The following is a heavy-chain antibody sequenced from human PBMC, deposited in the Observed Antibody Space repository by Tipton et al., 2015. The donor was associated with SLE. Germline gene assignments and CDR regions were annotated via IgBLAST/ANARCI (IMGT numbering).Heavy chain of an antibody. CDR2: INPSDGWA. CDR1: GYTFTDSY. D-gene: IGHD3-9*01. Sequence: QLVQSGAEVKKPGASVKVSCKASGYTFTDSYIHWVRRAPGQGLEWMGIINPSDGWATYAQNFQGRVAMTRDTSTTTVYMDLISLRSEDTAFYYCVRGGTTASRRYFDWPYFAYWGRGTLVTVSS. V-gene: IGHV1-46*01. J-gene: IGHJ4*02. CDR3: VRGGTTASRRYFDWPYFAY.